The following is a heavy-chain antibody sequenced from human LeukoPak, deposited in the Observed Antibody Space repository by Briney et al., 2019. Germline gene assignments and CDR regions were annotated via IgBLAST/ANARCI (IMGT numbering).Heavy chain of an antibody. J-gene: IGHJ4*02. Sequence: GGSLRLSCAASEFXFTSYVLSWVRQAPGKGLEWVSVISGSGGSTYYADSVKGRFTISRDNSKNTLYLQMNRLRAEDTAVYYCARQGIAAAGTIDYWGQGTLVTVSS. CDR1: EFXFTSYV. CDR3: ARQGIAAAGTIDY. V-gene: IGHV3-23*01. CDR2: ISGSGGST. D-gene: IGHD6-13*01.